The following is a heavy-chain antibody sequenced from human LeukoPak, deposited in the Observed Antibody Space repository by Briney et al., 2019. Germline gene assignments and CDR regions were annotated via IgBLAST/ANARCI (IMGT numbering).Heavy chain of an antibody. V-gene: IGHV4-61*10. J-gene: IGHJ6*02. Sequence: SETLSPTCTVSGGSINSGSYFWNWIRQPVGKGLEWIGRIHVSGNINNNPSLESRDTMSIDTSKNQFSLNLRSVTAADTAVYYYARERYSSRGVYGMDVWGQGTTVTVSS. CDR3: ARERYSSRGVYGMDV. CDR1: GGSINSGSYF. CDR2: IHVSGNI. D-gene: IGHD6-13*01.